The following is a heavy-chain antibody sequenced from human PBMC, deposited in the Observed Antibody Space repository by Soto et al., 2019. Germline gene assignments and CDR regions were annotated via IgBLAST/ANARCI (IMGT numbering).Heavy chain of an antibody. CDR3: AKDGERITIFGVASVCDFDY. D-gene: IGHD3-3*01. Sequence: EVQLLESGGGLVQPGGSLRLSCAASGFTFSSYAMSWVRQAPGKGLEWVSAISGSGGSTYYADSVKGRFTISRDNSKNTLYLQMNSLRAEDTAVYYCAKDGERITIFGVASVCDFDYWGQGALVTVSS. J-gene: IGHJ4*02. CDR1: GFTFSSYA. CDR2: ISGSGGST. V-gene: IGHV3-23*01.